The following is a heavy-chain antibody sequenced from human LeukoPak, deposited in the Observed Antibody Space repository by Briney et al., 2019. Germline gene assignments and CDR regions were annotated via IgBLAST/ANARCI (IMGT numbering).Heavy chain of an antibody. Sequence: PGGSLRLSCAASGFIVSSKYMSWVRQAPGKGLEWVSVIYSGGSTYYAASVEGRFTISRDNSKNTVYLQMNSLRVEDTAVYYCARRKFLGWFDPWGQGTLVTVSS. CDR2: IYSGGST. V-gene: IGHV3-53*01. CDR3: ARRKFLGWFDP. CDR1: GFIVSSKY. J-gene: IGHJ5*02. D-gene: IGHD7-27*01.